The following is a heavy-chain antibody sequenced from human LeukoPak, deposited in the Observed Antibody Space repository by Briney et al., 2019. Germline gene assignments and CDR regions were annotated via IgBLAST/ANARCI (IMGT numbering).Heavy chain of an antibody. V-gene: IGHV3-9*01. CDR3: GKDISAGGMDV. CDR2: IGWNSART. CDR1: EFTFYHA. Sequence: GVSLRLSCTGSEFTFYHAMHWVRQTPGKGVEWVSGIGWNSARTGYADSVRGRFTISRDNAKNSLYLQMNSLRAEDTALYYCGKDISAGGMDVWGQGTTVTVSS. J-gene: IGHJ6*02. D-gene: IGHD3-10*01.